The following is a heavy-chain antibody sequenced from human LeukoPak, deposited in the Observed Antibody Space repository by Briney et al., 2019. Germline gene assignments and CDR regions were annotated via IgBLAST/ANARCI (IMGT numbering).Heavy chain of an antibody. V-gene: IGHV1-69*13. CDR1: GGTFSSYA. D-gene: IGHD5-12*01. Sequence: SVKVSCKASGGTFSSYAISWVRQAPGQGLEWMGGIIPIFGTTNYAQKFQGRVTITADESTSAAYMELSSLRSEDTAVYYCAREGDIVATIDWGQGTLVTVSS. CDR3: AREGDIVATID. J-gene: IGHJ4*02. CDR2: IIPIFGTT.